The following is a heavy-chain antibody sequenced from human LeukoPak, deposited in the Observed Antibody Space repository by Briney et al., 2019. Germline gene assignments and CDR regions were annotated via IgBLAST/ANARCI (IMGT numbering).Heavy chain of an antibody. CDR2: INHSGST. J-gene: IGHJ4*02. CDR1: GGSFSGYY. D-gene: IGHD4-17*01. Sequence: SETLSLTCAVYGGSFSGYYWSWIRQPPGKGLEWIGEINHSGSTNYNPSLRSRVTLSVDTSKNQFSLKLSSVTAADTAVYYCAREKGYGDYGTLDYWGQGTLVTVSS. CDR3: AREKGYGDYGTLDY. V-gene: IGHV4-34*01.